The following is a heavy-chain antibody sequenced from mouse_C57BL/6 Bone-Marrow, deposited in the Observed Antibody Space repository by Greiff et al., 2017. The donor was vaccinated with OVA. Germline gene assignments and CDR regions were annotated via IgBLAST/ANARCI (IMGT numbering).Heavy chain of an antibody. Sequence: QVQLKESGAELVRPGTSVKVSCKASGYAFTNYLIEWVKQRPGQGLEWIGVINPGSGGTNYNEKFKGKATLTADKSSSTAYMQLSSLTSEDSAVYFCARFDGYYPWFAYWGQGTLVTVSA. CDR3: ARFDGYYPWFAY. J-gene: IGHJ3*01. D-gene: IGHD2-3*01. V-gene: IGHV1-54*01. CDR2: INPGSGGT. CDR1: GYAFTNYL.